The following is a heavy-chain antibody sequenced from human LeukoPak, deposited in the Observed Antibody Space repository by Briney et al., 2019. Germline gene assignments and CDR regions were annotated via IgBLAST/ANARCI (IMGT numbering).Heavy chain of an antibody. CDR2: INPSGGST. Sequence: GASVKVSCKASGYTFTSYYMHWVRQAPGQGLEWMGIINPSGGSTSYAQKFQGRVTMTRDTSTSTVYMELSSLRSEDTAVYYCATEYCSGGSCYQYYYYFDYWAREPWSPSPQ. CDR3: ATEYCSGGSCYQYYYYFDY. J-gene: IGHJ4*02. V-gene: IGHV1-46*01. CDR1: GYTFTSYY. D-gene: IGHD2-15*01.